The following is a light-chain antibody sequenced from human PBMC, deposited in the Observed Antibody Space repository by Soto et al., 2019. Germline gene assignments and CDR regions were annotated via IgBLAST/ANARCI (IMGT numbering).Light chain of an antibody. CDR3: CSYTGSSGHV. CDR2: EVT. CDR1: SSDVGGYDY. V-gene: IGLV2-14*01. Sequence: QSALAQPASVSGSPGQSITISCTGTSSDVGGYDYVSWYQQHPLKAPKLIIYEVTNRPSGVSSRFSGSKSGNTASLTISGLQAEDEADYYCCSYTGSSGHVFXTGTKVTVL. J-gene: IGLJ1*01.